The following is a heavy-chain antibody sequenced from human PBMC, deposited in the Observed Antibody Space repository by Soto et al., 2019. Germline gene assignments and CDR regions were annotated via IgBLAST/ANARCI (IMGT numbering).Heavy chain of an antibody. J-gene: IGHJ5*02. CDR2: MNPKSGNT. CDR1: GYTFTSYD. CDR3: ARGKRRPDCTSGVCLNWXDP. D-gene: IGHD2-8*01. Sequence: ASVKVSCKASGYTFTSYDINWVRQATGQGLEWMGWMNPKSGNTGYXXKVQGRVXXTRNAAISTGXMELSXLGSEDTAVYYCARGKRRPDCTSGVCLNWXDPXX. V-gene: IGHV1-8*01.